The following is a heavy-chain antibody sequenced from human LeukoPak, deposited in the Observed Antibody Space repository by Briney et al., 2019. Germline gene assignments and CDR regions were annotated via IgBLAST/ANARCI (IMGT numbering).Heavy chain of an antibody. CDR3: ARDVSGSYYDY. D-gene: IGHD1-26*01. V-gene: IGHV3-48*04. Sequence: GGSLRLSCAASGFTFSSYGMHWVRQAPGKGLEWVSYISSSGSTIYYADSVKGRFTISRDNAKNSLYLQMNSLRAEDTAVYYCARDVSGSYYDYWRQGTLVTVSS. CDR1: GFTFSSYG. CDR2: ISSSGSTI. J-gene: IGHJ4*02.